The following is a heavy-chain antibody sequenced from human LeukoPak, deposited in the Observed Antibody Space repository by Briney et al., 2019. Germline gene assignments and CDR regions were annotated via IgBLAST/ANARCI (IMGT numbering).Heavy chain of an antibody. D-gene: IGHD4-17*01. CDR2: IMPGGHI. CDR3: ARGDSATTTFDL. V-gene: IGHV3-23*01. CDR1: GFTFSSYA. Sequence: GGSLRLSCAASGFTFSSYAMSWVRQPPGKGLEWVSFIMPGGHIDYTDSVKGRFFISRDGFKNTLSLQMNSLTVDDSAVYYCARGDSATTTFDLWGQGTLVTVSS. J-gene: IGHJ4*02.